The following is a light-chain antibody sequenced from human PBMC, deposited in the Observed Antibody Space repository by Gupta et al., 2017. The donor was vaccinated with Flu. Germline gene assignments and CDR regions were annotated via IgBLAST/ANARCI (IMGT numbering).Light chain of an antibody. CDR1: QSISSR. J-gene: IGKJ1*01. Sequence: DIQLTQSPPTLSASVGDRVTITCRASQSISSRLTWYQQKPGKAPKLLIYKASSLESGVPSRFSGSGSGTEFTRIISSLQPDDFATYYCQQYDTYWTFGQGTKVEIK. CDR2: KAS. V-gene: IGKV1-5*03. CDR3: QQYDTYWT.